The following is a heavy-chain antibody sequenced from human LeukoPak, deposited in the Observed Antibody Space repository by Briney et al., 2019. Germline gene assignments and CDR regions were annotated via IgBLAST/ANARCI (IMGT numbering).Heavy chain of an antibody. J-gene: IGHJ4*02. CDR2: IKYNGSDK. Sequence: PGGSLRLSCTASGFTFSNYWMNWVRQAPGKGLEWVAYIKYNGSDKSYVDSVKGRFTISRDNAQSSLFLQMNSLRAEDTAVYFCVRYSSSSSATYWGQGTLVTVSS. D-gene: IGHD6-6*01. V-gene: IGHV3-7*01. CDR3: VRYSSSSSATY. CDR1: GFTFSNYW.